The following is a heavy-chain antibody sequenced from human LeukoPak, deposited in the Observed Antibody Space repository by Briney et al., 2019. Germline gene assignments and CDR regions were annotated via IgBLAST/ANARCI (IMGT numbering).Heavy chain of an antibody. J-gene: IGHJ4*02. CDR3: ARTYYDILTGYNPYFDY. D-gene: IGHD3-9*01. V-gene: IGHV3-21*01. Sequence: GGSLRLSCAASGFTFSTYSMNWVRQAPGKGLEWVPSITSSSASIYYADSVKGRFTISRDNAKNSLYLQMNSLRAEDTAVYYCARTYYDILTGYNPYFDYWGQGTLVTVSS. CDR1: GFTFSTYS. CDR2: ITSSSASI.